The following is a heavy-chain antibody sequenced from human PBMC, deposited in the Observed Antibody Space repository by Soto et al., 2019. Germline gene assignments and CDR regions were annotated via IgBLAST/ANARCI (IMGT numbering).Heavy chain of an antibody. D-gene: IGHD3-10*01. V-gene: IGHV1-69*01. CDR2: IIPIFGTA. CDR3: ARGGYYYGSGRGVAVNYYGMDV. J-gene: IGHJ6*02. CDR1: GGTFSSYA. Sequence: QVQLVQSGAEVKKPGSSVKVSCKASGGTFSSYAISWVRQAPGQGLEWMGGIIPIFGTANYAQKFQGRVTITADESTSTAYMELSSLRSEDTAVYYCARGGYYYGSGRGVAVNYYGMDVWGQGTTVTVSS.